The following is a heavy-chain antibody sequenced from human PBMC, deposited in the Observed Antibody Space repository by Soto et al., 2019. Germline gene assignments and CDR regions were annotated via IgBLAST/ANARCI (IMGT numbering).Heavy chain of an antibody. Sequence: SETLSLTCTVSGGSISGYYWSWIRRPPGKGLDWIGYIYYTGSTNYNPSLKSRVTISVDPAKNQFSLHLSPVTAADTAVYYCARFRDGYTFDYWGRGTLVTVSS. CDR2: IYYTGST. CDR3: ARFRDGYTFDY. D-gene: IGHD5-12*01. V-gene: IGHV4-59*01. J-gene: IGHJ4*02. CDR1: GGSISGYY.